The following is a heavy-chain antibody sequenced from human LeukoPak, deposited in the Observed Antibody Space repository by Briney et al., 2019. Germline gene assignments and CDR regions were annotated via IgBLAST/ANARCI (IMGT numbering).Heavy chain of an antibody. V-gene: IGHV4-30-4*08. CDR2: IYYSGST. CDR1: GGSISSGDYY. D-gene: IGHD4-17*01. J-gene: IGHJ4*02. Sequence: PSETLSLTCTVSGGSISSGDYYWSWIRQPPGKGLGWIGYIYYSGSTYYNPSLKSRVTISVDTSKNQFSLKLSSVTAADTAVYYCARAWSTTVTTLFDYWGQGTLVTVSS. CDR3: ARAWSTTVTTLFDY.